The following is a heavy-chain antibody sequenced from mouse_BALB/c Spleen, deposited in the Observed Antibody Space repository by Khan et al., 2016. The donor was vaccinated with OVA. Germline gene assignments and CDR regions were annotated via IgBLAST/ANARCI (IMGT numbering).Heavy chain of an antibody. CDR2: INPDNAGT. J-gene: IGHJ3*01. V-gene: IGHV1S136*01. CDR3: AREASSWDFSFPY. Sequence: VQLQQSGPELVEPGASVKMSCKASGYTFTNYVMHWVKQKPGQGLEWIGYINPDNAGTRYNEKFKGKAILSSDIASTTAYMEISSLTSEDSAVYYCAREASSWDFSFPYWGQGTLVTVSA. D-gene: IGHD4-1*01. CDR1: GYTFTNYV.